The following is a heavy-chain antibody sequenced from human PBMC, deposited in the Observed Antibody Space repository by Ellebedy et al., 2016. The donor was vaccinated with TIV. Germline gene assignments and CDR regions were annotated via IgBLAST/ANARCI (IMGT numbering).Heavy chain of an antibody. V-gene: IGHV4-34*01. Sequence: MPGGSLRLSCPLYGGSLSGYYWSWIRQPPGKGREWIGEINHSGGTNYNPSLKSRVTISVDTSKNQFSLKLSSVTAAETVVYYCANRITLGGVIVWPDYWGQGTLVTVSS. J-gene: IGHJ4*02. D-gene: IGHD3-16*02. CDR1: GGSLSGYY. CDR3: ANRITLGGVIVWPDY. CDR2: INHSGGT.